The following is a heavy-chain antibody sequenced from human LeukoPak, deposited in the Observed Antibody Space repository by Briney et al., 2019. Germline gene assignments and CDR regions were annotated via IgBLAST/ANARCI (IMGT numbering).Heavy chain of an antibody. CDR3: EGGLGWVIGL. Sequence: GGSLRLSCATSGYTFSSYWMNWVRQAPGKGREWVANIKQDGSAKYYVDSVKGRFTISRDNARNSLYLQMNSLRADDTAVYYCEGGLGWVIGLWGQGTLVTVSS. D-gene: IGHD6-19*01. J-gene: IGHJ4*02. CDR2: IKQDGSAK. V-gene: IGHV3-7*01. CDR1: GYTFSSYW.